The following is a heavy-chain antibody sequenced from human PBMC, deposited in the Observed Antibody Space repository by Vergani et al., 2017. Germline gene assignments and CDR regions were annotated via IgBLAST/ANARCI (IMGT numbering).Heavy chain of an antibody. J-gene: IGHJ6*03. CDR2: IWYDGSNK. V-gene: IGHV3-30*01. CDR1: GFTFSSYA. CDR3: AKGYYYGSGSYYYYMDV. Sequence: VQLVESGGGLVKPGGSLRLSCAASGFTFSSYAMHWVRQAPGKGLEWVAVIWYDGSNKFYADSVKGRFTISRDNSKNTLYLQMNSLRAEDTAVYYCAKGYYYGSGSYYYYMDVWGKGTTVTVSS. D-gene: IGHD3-10*01.